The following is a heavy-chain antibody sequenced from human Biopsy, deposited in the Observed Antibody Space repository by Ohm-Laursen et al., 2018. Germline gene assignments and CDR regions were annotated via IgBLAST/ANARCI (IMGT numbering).Heavy chain of an antibody. CDR3: VRGVDYYDPYHYYALDV. Sequence: GTLSLTCTVSGGSLSSYSWSWIRQPPGKGLEWIGQINQSGRTNYNPSLKSRVTISVDTSKNQFSLKVRSVTAADTAVYYCVRGVDYYDPYHYYALDVWGQGTTVTVSS. CDR1: GGSLSSYS. J-gene: IGHJ6*02. D-gene: IGHD3-22*01. V-gene: IGHV4-34*01. CDR2: INQSGRT.